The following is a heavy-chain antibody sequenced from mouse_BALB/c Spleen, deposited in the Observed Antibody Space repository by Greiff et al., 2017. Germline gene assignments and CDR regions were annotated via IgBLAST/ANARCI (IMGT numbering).Heavy chain of an antibody. D-gene: IGHD1-1*01. CDR2: INPSTGYT. J-gene: IGHJ4*01. V-gene: IGHV1-7*01. CDR3: ARGGSSSFYAMDY. CDR1: GYTFTSYW. Sequence: QVQLKESGAELAKPGASVKMSCKASGYTFTSYWMHWVKQRPGQGLEWIGYINPSTGYTEYNQKFKDKATLTADKSSSTAYMQLSSLTSEDSAVYYCARGGSSSFYAMDYWGQGTSVTVSS.